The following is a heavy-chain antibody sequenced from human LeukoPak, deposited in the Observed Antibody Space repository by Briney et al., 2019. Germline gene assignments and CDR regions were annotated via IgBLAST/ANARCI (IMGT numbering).Heavy chain of an antibody. J-gene: IGHJ4*02. Sequence: SSETLSLTCAVYGGSFSGYYWSWIRQPPGKGLEWIGEINHSGSTNYNPSLKSRVTISVDTSKNQFSLKLSSVTAADTAVYYCARGPIRYGSGSYYGGKHTPRHFDYWGQGTLVTVSS. V-gene: IGHV4-34*01. CDR2: INHSGST. CDR3: ARGPIRYGSGSYYGGKHTPRHFDY. CDR1: GGSFSGYY. D-gene: IGHD3-10*01.